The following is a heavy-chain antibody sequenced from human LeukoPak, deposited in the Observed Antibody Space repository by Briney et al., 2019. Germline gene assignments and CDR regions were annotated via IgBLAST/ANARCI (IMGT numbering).Heavy chain of an antibody. CDR1: GFTFSRYS. CDR3: ARDPQIHWGSAYYFDY. Sequence: GSLRLSCAASGFTFSRYSMNWVRPAPGKGLEWVSYISSSSSTIYYADSVKGRFTISRDNAKYSLYLQMNSLRDEDTAVYYCARDPQIHWGSAYYFDYWGQGTLVTVSS. D-gene: IGHD7-27*01. J-gene: IGHJ4*02. V-gene: IGHV3-48*02. CDR2: ISSSSSTI.